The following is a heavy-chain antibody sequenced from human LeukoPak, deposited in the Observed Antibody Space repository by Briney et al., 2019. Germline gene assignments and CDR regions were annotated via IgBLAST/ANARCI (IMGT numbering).Heavy chain of an antibody. D-gene: IGHD6-6*01. CDR1: GGTFSSYA. Sequence: SVKVSCKASGGTFSSYAISWVRQAPGQGLEWMEGIIPIFGTANYAQKFQGRVTITADESTSTAYTELSSLRSEDTAVYYCALPNGAARPKPQLKFDYWGQGTLVTVSS. CDR3: ALPNGAARPKPQLKFDY. J-gene: IGHJ4*02. CDR2: IIPIFGTA. V-gene: IGHV1-69*13.